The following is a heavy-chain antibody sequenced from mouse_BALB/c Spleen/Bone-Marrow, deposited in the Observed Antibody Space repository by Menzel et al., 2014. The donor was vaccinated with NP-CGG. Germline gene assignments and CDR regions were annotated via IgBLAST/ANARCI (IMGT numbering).Heavy chain of an antibody. CDR1: GYTFTSYY. CDR2: VYPGNVNT. V-gene: IGHV1S56*01. Sequence: QVQLQQSGPELVKPGASVRISCKAAGYTFTSYYIHWVKQRPGQGLEWVGWVYPGNVNTEYNEKFKGKATLTADKSSSTAYFRLSSLASEDSAVYFCAREANWNFDYWGQGTTLTVSS. D-gene: IGHD4-1*01. CDR3: AREANWNFDY. J-gene: IGHJ2*01.